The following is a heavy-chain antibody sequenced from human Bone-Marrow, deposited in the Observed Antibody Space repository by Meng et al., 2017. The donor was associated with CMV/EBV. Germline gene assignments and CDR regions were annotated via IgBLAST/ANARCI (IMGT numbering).Heavy chain of an antibody. CDR1: GFIFSSYE. CDR3: ARDIDPYSSSWAFDY. V-gene: IGHV4-59*01. J-gene: IGHJ4*01. CDR2: IYYSGST. Sequence: ESLKISCAASGFIFSSYEMSWVRQHPGKGLEWIGYIYYSGSTNYNPSLKSRVTISVDTSKNQFSLKLSSVTAADTAVYYCARDIDPYSSSWAFDYWGHGTLVTVSS. D-gene: IGHD6-13*01.